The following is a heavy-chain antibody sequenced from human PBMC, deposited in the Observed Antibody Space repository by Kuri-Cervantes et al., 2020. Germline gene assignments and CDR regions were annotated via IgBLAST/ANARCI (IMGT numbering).Heavy chain of an antibody. CDR2: IYYSGST. Sequence: SETLSLTCTVSGGSISSSSYYWGWIRQPPGKGLEWIGSIYYSGSTYYNPSLKSRVTISVDTSKNQFSLKLSSVTAADTAVYYCARRREDGAIYYWGQGILVTVSS. J-gene: IGHJ4*02. CDR1: GGSISSSSYY. D-gene: IGHD5-24*01. CDR3: ARRREDGAIYY. V-gene: IGHV4-39*01.